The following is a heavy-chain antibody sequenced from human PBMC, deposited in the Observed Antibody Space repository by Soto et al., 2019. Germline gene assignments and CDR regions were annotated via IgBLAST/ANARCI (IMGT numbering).Heavy chain of an antibody. V-gene: IGHV4-30-4*01. CDR2: ISYNGRL. Sequence: QVQVQESGPGLVKPSQTLSLTCAVSGGSISSVYHYWGWIRQSPGKGLEWIGHISYNGRLYYNPSLSSRLTISVDTSEIQLSLKMTSVTAADTAVYYCARVFYYDFWSGPGAVDVLGQVTTVTVSS. J-gene: IGHJ6*02. CDR3: ARVFYYDFWSGPGAVDV. D-gene: IGHD3-3*01. CDR1: GGSISSVYHY.